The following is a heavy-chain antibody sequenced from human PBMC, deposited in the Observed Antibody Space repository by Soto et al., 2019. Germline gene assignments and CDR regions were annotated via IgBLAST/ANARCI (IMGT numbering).Heavy chain of an antibody. V-gene: IGHV3-11*06. D-gene: IGHD3-9*01. Sequence: QVQLVESGGGLVKPGGSLRLSCAASGFTFSDYYMSWIRQAPGKGLEWVSYISSSSSYTNYADSVKGRFTISRDNAKNPWYLQMNSLRAEDSAVYYCARALVKPHAWFDLWGQGTLVTVSS. J-gene: IGHJ5*02. CDR3: ARALVKPHAWFDL. CDR2: ISSSSSYT. CDR1: GFTFSDYY.